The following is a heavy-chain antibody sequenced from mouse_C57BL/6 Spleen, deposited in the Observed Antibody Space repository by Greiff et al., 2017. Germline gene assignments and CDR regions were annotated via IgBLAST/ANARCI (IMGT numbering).Heavy chain of an antibody. CDR3: TTGVYFDY. CDR1: GFNIKDDY. V-gene: IGHV14-4*01. J-gene: IGHJ2*01. CDR2: IDPENGDT. Sequence: VQLQQSGAELVRPGASVKLSCTASGFNIKDDYMHWVKQRPEQGLEWIGWIDPENGDTEYASKFQGKATITADTSYNTAYLQLSSLTSEDTAVYYCTTGVYFDYWGQGTTLTVSS.